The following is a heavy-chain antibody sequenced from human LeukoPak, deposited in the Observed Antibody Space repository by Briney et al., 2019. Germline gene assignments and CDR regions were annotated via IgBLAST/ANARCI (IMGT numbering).Heavy chain of an antibody. CDR2: IYYSGST. CDR3: ARSGGSLGDV. Sequence: SETLSLTCTVSGGSISSSSYYWGWIRQPPGKGLEWIGSIYYSGSTYYNPSLKSRVTISVDTSKNQFSLKLSSVTAADTAVYYCARSGGSLGDVWGQGTTVTVSS. CDR1: GGSISSSSYY. J-gene: IGHJ6*02. V-gene: IGHV4-39*07. D-gene: IGHD3-10*01.